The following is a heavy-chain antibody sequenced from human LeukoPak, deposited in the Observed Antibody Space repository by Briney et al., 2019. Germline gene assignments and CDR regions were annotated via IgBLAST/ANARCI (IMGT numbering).Heavy chain of an antibody. D-gene: IGHD6-19*01. CDR1: GGTFSSYT. V-gene: IGHV1-69*04. CDR3: ARDRKYSSGWYLGY. Sequence: SVKVSCKASGGTFSSYTISWVRQAPGQGLEWMGRIIPILGIANYAQKLQGRVTITADKSTSTAYMELSSLRSEDTAVYYCARDRKYSSGWYLGYWGQGTLVTVSS. CDR2: IIPILGIA. J-gene: IGHJ4*02.